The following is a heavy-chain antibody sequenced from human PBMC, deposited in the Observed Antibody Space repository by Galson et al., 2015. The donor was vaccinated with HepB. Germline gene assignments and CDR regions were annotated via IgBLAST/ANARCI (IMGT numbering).Heavy chain of an antibody. J-gene: IGHJ4*02. D-gene: IGHD6-19*01. CDR2: ISGSGGST. CDR1: GFTFSSYA. V-gene: IGHV3-23*01. CDR3: AKDGGIAVAGGGY. Sequence: SLRLSCAASGFTFSSYAMSWVRQAPGKGLEWVSAISGSGGSTYYADSVKGRFTISGDNSKNTLYLQMNSLRAEDTAVYYCAKDGGIAVAGGGYWGQGTLVTVSS.